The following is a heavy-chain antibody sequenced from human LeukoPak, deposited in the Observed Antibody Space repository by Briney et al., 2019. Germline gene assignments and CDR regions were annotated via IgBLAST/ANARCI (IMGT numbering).Heavy chain of an antibody. J-gene: IGHJ4*02. CDR1: GFMFSSNW. CDR2: IKEDGTET. D-gene: IGHD5-24*01. V-gene: IGHV3-7*03. Sequence: GGSLRLSCAASGFMFSSNWMSWVRLAPGKGLEWVANIKEDGTETYVDSVKGRFTISRDNAKNSLYLQMNSLRVEDTAVYYCAKEGRSLQTYWGQGTLVTVFS. CDR3: AKEGRSLQTY.